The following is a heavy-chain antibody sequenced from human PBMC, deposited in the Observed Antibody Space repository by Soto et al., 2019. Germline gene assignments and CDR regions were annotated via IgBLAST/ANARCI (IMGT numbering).Heavy chain of an antibody. Sequence: SQTLSLTCAISGESVSSNSGAWNWIRQSPSRGLEWLGRTYYRSKWYNDYAVSVKSRITINPDTSKNQFSLQLNSVTPEDTAVYYCARDKDIVVVPAATYYYYYGMDVWGQGTTVTVSS. J-gene: IGHJ6*02. CDR3: ARDKDIVVVPAATYYYYYGMDV. CDR2: TYYRSKWYN. V-gene: IGHV6-1*01. D-gene: IGHD2-2*01. CDR1: GESVSSNSGA.